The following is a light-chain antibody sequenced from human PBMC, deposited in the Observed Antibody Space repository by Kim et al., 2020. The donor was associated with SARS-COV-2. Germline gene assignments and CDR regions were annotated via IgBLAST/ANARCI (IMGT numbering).Light chain of an antibody. CDR3: SSYSSSSTVYV. J-gene: IGLJ1*01. CDR1: SSDVGGYNY. V-gene: IGLV2-14*03. CDR2: DVS. Sequence: SITISCTGTSSDVGGYNYVSWYQQHPGKAPKYIIYDVSNRPSGVSNRLSGSKSGNTASLTISGVQAEDEADYYCSSYSSSSTVYVFGTGTKVTVL.